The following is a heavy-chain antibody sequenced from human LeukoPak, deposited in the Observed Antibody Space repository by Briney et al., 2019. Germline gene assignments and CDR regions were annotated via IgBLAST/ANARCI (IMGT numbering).Heavy chain of an antibody. CDR1: GFTFSSYE. V-gene: IGHV3-48*03. J-gene: IGHJ6*02. CDR3: ATDYGYDLRPYYLGRDV. Sequence: GGSLRLSCAASGFTFSSYEMNWVRQAPGKGLGWVSYISSSGSTIYYADSVKGRFTISRDNPKNSLYPKMNSLRAEHTAVYYCATDYGYDLRPYYLGRDVRGQGTTVTVSS. CDR2: ISSSGSTI. D-gene: IGHD5-12*01.